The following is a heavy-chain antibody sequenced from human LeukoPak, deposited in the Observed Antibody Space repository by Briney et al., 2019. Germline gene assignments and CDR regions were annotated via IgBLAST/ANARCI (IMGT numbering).Heavy chain of an antibody. V-gene: IGHV3-21*01. CDR1: GFTFSSYW. Sequence: PGGSLRLSCAASGFTFSSYWMSWVRQAPGKGLEWVSSISSSSSYIYYADSVKGRFTISRDNAKNSLYLQMNSLRAEDTAVYYCARDREVVAATFDYWGQGTLVTVSS. D-gene: IGHD2-15*01. CDR3: ARDREVVAATFDY. J-gene: IGHJ4*02. CDR2: ISSSSSYI.